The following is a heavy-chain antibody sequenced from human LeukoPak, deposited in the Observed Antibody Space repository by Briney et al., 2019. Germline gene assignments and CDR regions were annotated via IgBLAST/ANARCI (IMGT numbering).Heavy chain of an antibody. V-gene: IGHV3-23*01. D-gene: IGHD6-13*01. J-gene: IGHJ4*02. CDR2: ISGSGGST. CDR1: GFTFSSYD. Sequence: PGGSLRLSCAASGFTFSSYDMSWVRQAPGKGLEWVSAISGSGGSTYYADSVKGRFTISRDNAKNSLYLQMNSLRAEDTAVYYCARELPAAGTAPGIGDYWGQGTLVTVSS. CDR3: ARELPAAGTAPGIGDY.